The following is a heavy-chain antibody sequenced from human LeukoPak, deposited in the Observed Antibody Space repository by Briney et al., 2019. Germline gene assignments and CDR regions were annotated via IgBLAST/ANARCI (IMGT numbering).Heavy chain of an antibody. V-gene: IGHV4-34*01. CDR2: INHSGST. CDR1: GGSISSYY. J-gene: IGHJ3*02. D-gene: IGHD3-3*01. Sequence: SETLSLTCTVSGGSISSYYWSWIRQPPGKGLEWIGEINHSGSTNYNPSLKSRVTISVDTSKNQFSLKLSSVTAADTAVYYCARGVLRFLEWLASGRLNAFDIWGQGTMVTVSS. CDR3: ARGVLRFLEWLASGRLNAFDI.